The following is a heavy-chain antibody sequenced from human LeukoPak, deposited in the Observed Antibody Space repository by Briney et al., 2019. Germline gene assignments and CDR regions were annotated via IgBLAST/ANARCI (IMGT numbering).Heavy chain of an antibody. CDR3: ARTESSGWYMDWFDP. CDR2: IYYSGST. D-gene: IGHD6-19*01. V-gene: IGHV4-59*01. Sequence: MPSETLSLTCTVSGGAISSYYWSWIRQPPGKGLEWIGYIYYSGSTNYNPSLKSRVTISVDTSKNQFSLKLSSVTAADTAAYYCARTESSGWYMDWFDPWGQGTLVTVSS. J-gene: IGHJ5*02. CDR1: GGAISSYY.